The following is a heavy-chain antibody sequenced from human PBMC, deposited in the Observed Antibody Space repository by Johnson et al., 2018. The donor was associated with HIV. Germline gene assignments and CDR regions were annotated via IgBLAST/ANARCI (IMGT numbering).Heavy chain of an antibody. CDR2: ISGSGSTI. V-gene: IGHV3-23*04. CDR3: ASGVTPRAPLRI. D-gene: IGHD2-21*02. CDR1: GFTFSSYA. Sequence: VHLVESGGGVFQPGGSLRLSCAASGFTFSSYAMSWVRQAPGKGLEWVSAISGSGSTIYYADSVKGRFTISRDNTKNTVSLQMIILRPKDTGVYYCASGVTPRAPLRIWGQGTMVTVSS. J-gene: IGHJ3*02.